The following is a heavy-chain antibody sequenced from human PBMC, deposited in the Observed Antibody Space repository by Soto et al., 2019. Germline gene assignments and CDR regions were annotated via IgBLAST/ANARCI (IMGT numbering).Heavy chain of an antibody. Sequence: EVQLVESGGGLVQPGGSLKLSCAASGFTFSGSAMHWVRQASGKGLEWVGRIRSKANSYATAYAASVKGRFTISRDDSKNTAYLQMNSLKTEDTAVYYCTRRRIIVGATTGDYYYGMDVWGHGTTVTVSS. CDR2: IRSKANSYAT. CDR1: GFTFSGSA. CDR3: TRRRIIVGATTGDYYYGMDV. J-gene: IGHJ6*02. V-gene: IGHV3-73*02. D-gene: IGHD1-26*01.